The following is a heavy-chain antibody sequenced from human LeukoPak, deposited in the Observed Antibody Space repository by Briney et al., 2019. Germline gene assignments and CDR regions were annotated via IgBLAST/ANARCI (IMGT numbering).Heavy chain of an antibody. CDR1: GGSISSSSYY. V-gene: IGHV4-39*01. J-gene: IGHJ4*02. CDR3: ASQQLWFGENVASFDY. Sequence: PSETLSLTCTVSGGSISSSSYYWGWIRQPPGKGLEWIGSIYYSGSTYYNPSLKSRVTISVDTSKNQFSLKLSSVTAADTAVYYCASQQLWFGENVASFDYWGQGTLVTVSS. D-gene: IGHD3-10*01. CDR2: IYYSGST.